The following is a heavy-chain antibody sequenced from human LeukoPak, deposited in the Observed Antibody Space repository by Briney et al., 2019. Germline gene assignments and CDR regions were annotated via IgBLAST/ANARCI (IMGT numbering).Heavy chain of an antibody. D-gene: IGHD3-22*01. J-gene: IGHJ5*02. CDR1: NGSISTYY. Sequence: SETLSLTCTVSNGSISTYYWSWIRQSPGKVLEWIGYIYHTGSTNYNPSLKSRVTISVDTSKNQFSLKLSSVTAADTAVYYCARVFSTNYYDDRGWFDPWGQGTLVTVSS. V-gene: IGHV4-59*01. CDR2: IYHTGST. CDR3: ARVFSTNYYDDRGWFDP.